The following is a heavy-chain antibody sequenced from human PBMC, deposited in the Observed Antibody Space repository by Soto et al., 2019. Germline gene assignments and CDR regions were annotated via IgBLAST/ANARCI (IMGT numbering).Heavy chain of an antibody. D-gene: IGHD6-6*01. Sequence: GASVKVSCKASGGTFSSYAISWVRQAPGQGLEWMGWMIPNSGTTGYAQKFQGRVTMTRNTSISTAYMGLSSLRSEDTAVYYCARGLESIAARLPYDYWGQGTLVTVSS. CDR3: ARGLESIAARLPYDY. J-gene: IGHJ4*02. CDR1: GGTFSSYA. CDR2: MIPNSGTT. V-gene: IGHV1-8*02.